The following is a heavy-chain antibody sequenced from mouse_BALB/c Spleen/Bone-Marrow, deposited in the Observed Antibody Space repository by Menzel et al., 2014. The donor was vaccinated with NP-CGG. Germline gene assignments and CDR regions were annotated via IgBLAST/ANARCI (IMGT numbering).Heavy chain of an antibody. Sequence: VHAEQSGPELVKPGASVKISCKASGYSFTGYFMNWVMQSHGKRLEWIGRINPYNGDTFYNQKFKGKATLTVDKSSSTAHMELRXLAXXXSAVXYXXXXGXSXSSYFDXXGXGTTLTVSS. CDR3: XXXGXSXSSYFDX. J-gene: IGHJ2*01. V-gene: IGHV1-20*02. CDR1: GYSFTGYF. D-gene: IGHD1-1*01. CDR2: INPYNGDT.